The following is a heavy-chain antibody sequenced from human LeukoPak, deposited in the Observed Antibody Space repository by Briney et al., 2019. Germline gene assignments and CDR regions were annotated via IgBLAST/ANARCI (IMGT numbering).Heavy chain of an antibody. CDR2: IYYSGST. J-gene: IGHJ4*02. CDR1: GGSLSNYY. V-gene: IGHV4-59*12. D-gene: IGHD5-18*01. Sequence: SETLSLTCTVSGGSLSNYYWSWIRLPPGKGLEWIGYIYYSGSTNYNPSLKSRVTISVDTSKNQFSLKLSSVTAADTAVYYCARRRGYSYGVDYWGQGTLVTVSS. CDR3: ARRRGYSYGVDY.